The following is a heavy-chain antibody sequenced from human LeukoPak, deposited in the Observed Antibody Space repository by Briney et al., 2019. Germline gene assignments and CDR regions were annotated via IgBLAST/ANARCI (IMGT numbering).Heavy chain of an antibody. CDR2: IRYDGSNK. CDR3: AKGGLQPLHYYYYYMDV. D-gene: IGHD4-11*01. J-gene: IGHJ6*03. CDR1: GFTFSSYG. V-gene: IGHV3-30*02. Sequence: GGSLRLSCAASGFTFSSYGMHWVRQAPGKGLEWVAFIRYDGSNKYYADSVKGRFTISRDNSKNTLYLQMNSLRAEDTAVYYCAKGGLQPLHYYYYYMDVWGKGTTVTVSS.